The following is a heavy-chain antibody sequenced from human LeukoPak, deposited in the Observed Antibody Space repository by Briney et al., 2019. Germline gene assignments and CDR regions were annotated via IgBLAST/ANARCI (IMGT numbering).Heavy chain of an antibody. D-gene: IGHD5-24*01. Sequence: PGGSLRLSCAASGFTFSNAWMSWVRQAPGKGLEWVGRIKSKTDGGTTDYAAPVKGRFTISRDDLKNTLYLQMNSLKTEDTAVYYCTTAPLGSGWLIDYWGQGTLVTVSS. CDR1: GFTFSNAW. CDR2: IKSKTDGGTT. J-gene: IGHJ4*02. CDR3: TTAPLGSGWLIDY. V-gene: IGHV3-15*01.